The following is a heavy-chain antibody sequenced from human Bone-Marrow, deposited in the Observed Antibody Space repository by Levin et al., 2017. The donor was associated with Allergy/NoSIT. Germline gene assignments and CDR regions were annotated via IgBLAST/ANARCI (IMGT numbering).Heavy chain of an antibody. CDR1: GYTLTEIS. D-gene: IGHD1-7*01. CDR2: FNPEDGET. CDR3: VTGRTINTNYRYY. J-gene: IGHJ4*02. V-gene: IGHV1-24*01. Sequence: GESLKISCKVSGYTLTEISMHWVRQAPGKGLEWMGGFNPEDGETIFAQKFQGRVTVTEDTSTDTADMELSSLGSGDTDVYYCVTGRTINTNYRYYWGQGTLVTVSS.